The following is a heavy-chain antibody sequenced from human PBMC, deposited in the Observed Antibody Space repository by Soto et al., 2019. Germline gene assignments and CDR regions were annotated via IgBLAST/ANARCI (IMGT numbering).Heavy chain of an antibody. CDR3: ARHYHDGSAVLVGFDP. J-gene: IGHJ5*02. CDR1: GYTFSNFE. Sequence: GASVKVSCKASGYTFSNFEISWVRQAPGQGLEWMGWVSPYNGNTNYAQKLQGRVTMTTDTSTSTAYMDVGSLRSDDAPVYYCARHYHDGSAVLVGFDPWGQGTLVTV. CDR2: VSPYNGNT. D-gene: IGHD3-22*01. V-gene: IGHV1-18*01.